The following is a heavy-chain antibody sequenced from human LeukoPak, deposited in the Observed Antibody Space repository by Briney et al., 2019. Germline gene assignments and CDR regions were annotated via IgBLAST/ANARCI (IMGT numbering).Heavy chain of an antibody. J-gene: IGHJ4*02. CDR1: GFTFSSYA. CDR2: ISGSGGST. Sequence: GGSLRLSCAASGFTFSSYAMSWVRQAPGKGLEWVSAISGSGGSTYCADSVKGRFTISRDNSKNTLYLQMNSLRAEDTAVYYCATPHLEYSSSRGDYWGQGTLVTVSS. CDR3: ATPHLEYSSSRGDY. D-gene: IGHD6-6*01. V-gene: IGHV3-23*01.